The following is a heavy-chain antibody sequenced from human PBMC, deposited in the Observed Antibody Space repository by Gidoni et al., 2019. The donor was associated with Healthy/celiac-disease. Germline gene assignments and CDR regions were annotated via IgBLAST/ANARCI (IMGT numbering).Heavy chain of an antibody. J-gene: IGHJ4*02. CDR2: IKSKTDGGTT. CDR1: GFTFSNAW. D-gene: IGHD3-22*01. Sequence: EVQLVESGGGLVKPGGSLRLSCAASGFTFSNAWMSWVRQAPGKGLEWVGRIKSKTDGGTTDYAAPVKGRFTISRDDSKNTLYLQMNSLKTEDTAVYYCRKEDSSGYYYDEYWGQGTLVTVSS. V-gene: IGHV3-15*01. CDR3: RKEDSSGYYYDEY.